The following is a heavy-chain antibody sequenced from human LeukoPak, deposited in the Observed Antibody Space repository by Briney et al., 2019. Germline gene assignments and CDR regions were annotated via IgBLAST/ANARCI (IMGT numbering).Heavy chain of an antibody. J-gene: IGHJ4*02. CDR1: GDSITSRDYY. D-gene: IGHD6-13*01. V-gene: IGHV4-39*07. CDR2: IYYSGST. Sequence: SQTLSLTCSVSGDSITSRDYYWSWIRQPPGKGLEWIGSIYYSGSTYHNPSLKSRVTISVDTSKNQFSLKLSSVTAADTAVYYCARDSSSWYYFDYWGQGTLVTVSS. CDR3: ARDSSSWYYFDY.